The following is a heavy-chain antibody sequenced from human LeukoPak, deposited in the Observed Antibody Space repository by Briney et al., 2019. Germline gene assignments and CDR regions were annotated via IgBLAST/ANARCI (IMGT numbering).Heavy chain of an antibody. CDR1: GYTFTSYD. J-gene: IGHJ4*02. CDR2: MNPNSGNT. D-gene: IGHD2-15*01. V-gene: IGHV1-8*01. CDR3: ARRHGRCSDGSCYYPDY. Sequence: ASVKVSCKASGYTFTSYDINWVRQATGQGLERMGWMNPNSGNTGYAQKFQGRVTMTRNSSITTAYMELGSLRSEDTAVYYCARRHGRCSDGSCYYPDYWGQGTLVTVSS.